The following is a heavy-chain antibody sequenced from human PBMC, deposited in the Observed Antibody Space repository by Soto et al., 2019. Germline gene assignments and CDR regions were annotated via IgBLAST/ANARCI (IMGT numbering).Heavy chain of an antibody. V-gene: IGHV6-1*01. J-gene: IGHJ6*02. CDR3: ARDWYDFWSGFPARYYGMDV. CDR2: TYYRSKWYN. D-gene: IGHD3-3*01. Sequence: PSQTLSLTFVISGDSVSSNSSAWNCIRQSPSRGLEWLGRTYYRSKWYNDYAVSVKSRITINPDTSKNQFSLQLNSVTPEDTAVYYCARDWYDFWSGFPARYYGMDVWGQGTTVTVSS. CDR1: GDSVSSNSSA.